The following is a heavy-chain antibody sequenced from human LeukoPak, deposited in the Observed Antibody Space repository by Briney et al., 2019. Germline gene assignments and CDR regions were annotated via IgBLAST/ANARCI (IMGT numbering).Heavy chain of an antibody. CDR3: AKDIWDSSGYYYLDYYYYGMDV. J-gene: IGHJ6*02. V-gene: IGHV3-30*18. CDR1: GFTFSSYG. CDR2: ISYDGSNK. Sequence: GGSLRLSCAASGFTFSSYGMHWVRQAPGKGLEWVAVISYDGSNKYYADSVKGRFTISRDNSKNTLYLQMNSLRAEDTAVYYCAKDIWDSSGYYYLDYYYYGMDVWGQGTTVTVSS. D-gene: IGHD3-22*01.